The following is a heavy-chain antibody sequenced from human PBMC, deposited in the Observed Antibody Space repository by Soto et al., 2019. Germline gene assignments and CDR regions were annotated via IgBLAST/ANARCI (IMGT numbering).Heavy chain of an antibody. CDR2: IYNSGST. J-gene: IGHJ5*02. V-gene: IGHV4-59*08. CDR3: ARQRWFDP. Sequence: QVQLQESGPGLVKPSETLSLTCTVSGGSISSDYWSWIRQPPGKGLEWLGYIYNSGSTNYNPSLRSRVPISVDTSKNHFSLRLSSVTAADPAVYYCARQRWFDPWGQGTLVTVSS. CDR1: GGSISSDY.